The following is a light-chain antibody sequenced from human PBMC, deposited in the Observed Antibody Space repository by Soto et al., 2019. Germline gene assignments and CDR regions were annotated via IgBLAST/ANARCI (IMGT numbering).Light chain of an antibody. Sequence: IQLTQSPSSLSASVGDRVTITCRAGQDIGSALAWYQQRPGKAPKLLLYDGSNLEAGVPSMFSGSVSGTDFTLTITRLRPEDFATYFCQQFNGFPLTFCGGTKVQIK. CDR2: DGS. CDR1: QDIGSA. J-gene: IGKJ4*01. V-gene: IGKV1-13*02. CDR3: QQFNGFPLT.